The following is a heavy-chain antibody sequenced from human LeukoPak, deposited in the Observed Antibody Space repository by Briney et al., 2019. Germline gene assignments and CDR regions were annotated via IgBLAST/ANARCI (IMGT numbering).Heavy chain of an antibody. CDR1: GGSITSNNY. J-gene: IGHJ4*02. V-gene: IGHV4-39*01. CDR3: VRYEEEDGYNAETPDY. CDR2: IHYSMNT. Sequence: SETLSLTCTVSGGSITSNNYWGWIRQPPGMGLEWIGTIHYSMNTYYNPSLKSRLTISIDTSKNQFSLRLSSVTAADTAVYYCVRYEEEDGYNAETPDYWGQGTLVTVSS. D-gene: IGHD5-24*01.